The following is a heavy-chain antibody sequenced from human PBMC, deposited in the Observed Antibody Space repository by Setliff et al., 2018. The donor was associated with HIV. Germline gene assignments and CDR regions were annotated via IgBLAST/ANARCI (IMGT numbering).Heavy chain of an antibody. CDR1: GFSFNTYS. V-gene: IGHV3-48*01. Sequence: PGGSLRLSCAVSGFSFNTYSMNWVRQAPGKGLEWVSYISSSSSTIYYADSVTGRFTISRDNAKNSLYLQMNSLRAEDTAVYYCARSRAAGFDYWGQGTLVTVSS. J-gene: IGHJ4*02. CDR3: ARSRAAGFDY. D-gene: IGHD6-13*01. CDR2: ISSSSSTI.